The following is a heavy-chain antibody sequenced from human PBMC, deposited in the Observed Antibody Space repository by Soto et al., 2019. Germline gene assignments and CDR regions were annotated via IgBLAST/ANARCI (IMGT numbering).Heavy chain of an antibody. Sequence: QITLKESGPTVVKPTQTLTLTCTFSFFSLDTSGVGVGWIRHPPGKALEWLALIYWDDDKRYNPSLKSRLTNSKDTSKNQVVLTMNNMDPVGTATSYCARRPREYSGYLLGGYFDSWGQGTLVTVSS. CDR2: IYWDDDK. V-gene: IGHV2-5*02. CDR3: ARRPREYSGYLLGGYFDS. J-gene: IGHJ4*02. D-gene: IGHD5-12*01. CDR1: FFSLDTSGVG.